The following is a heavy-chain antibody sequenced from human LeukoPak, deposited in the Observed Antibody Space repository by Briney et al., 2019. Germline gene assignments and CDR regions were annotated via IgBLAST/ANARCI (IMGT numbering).Heavy chain of an antibody. V-gene: IGHV3-11*01. CDR2: ISRSGSTI. Sequence: GGSLRLSCAASGFTFSDYYMSWIRQAPGKGLEWVSYISRSGSTIYYADSVKGRFTISRDNSKNTLYLQMNSLRAEDTAVYYCAKSVGGWFGYYFDYWGQGTLVTVSS. J-gene: IGHJ4*02. D-gene: IGHD3-10*01. CDR3: AKSVGGWFGYYFDY. CDR1: GFTFSDYY.